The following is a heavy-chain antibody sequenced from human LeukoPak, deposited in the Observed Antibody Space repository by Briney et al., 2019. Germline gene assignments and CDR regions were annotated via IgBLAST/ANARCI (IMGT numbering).Heavy chain of an antibody. Sequence: SETLSLTCAVYGGSFSGYYWSWLRQPPGKGLEWIGEINHSGSTNYNPSLKSRVTISVDTSKNQFSLKLSSVTAADTAVYYCARRLGSYYYGSGSRPPDYWGQGTLVTVSS. J-gene: IGHJ4*02. V-gene: IGHV4-34*01. CDR1: GGSFSGYY. CDR2: INHSGST. CDR3: ARRLGSYYYGSGSRPPDY. D-gene: IGHD3-10*01.